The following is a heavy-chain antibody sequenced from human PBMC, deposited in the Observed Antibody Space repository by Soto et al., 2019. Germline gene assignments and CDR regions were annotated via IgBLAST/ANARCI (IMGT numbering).Heavy chain of an antibody. J-gene: IGHJ2*01. CDR2: IYYSGST. CDR1: GGSISSSSYY. D-gene: IGHD2-15*01. CDR3: ARRSTGYCSGGSCYQDWYFDL. V-gene: IGHV4-39*01. Sequence: QLQLQESGPGLVKPSETLSLTCTVSGGSISSSSYYWGWIRQPPGKGREWIGSIYYSGSTYYNPSLKSRVTISVDTSKNQFSLKLSSVTAADTAVYYCARRSTGYCSGGSCYQDWYFDLWGRGTLVTVSS.